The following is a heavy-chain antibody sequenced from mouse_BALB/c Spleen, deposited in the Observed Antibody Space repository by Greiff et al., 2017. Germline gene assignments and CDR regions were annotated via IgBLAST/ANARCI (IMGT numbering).Heavy chain of an antibody. Sequence: DVQLQESGPGLVKPSQSLSLTCTVTGYSITSDYAWNWIRQFPGNKLEWMGYISYSGSTSYNPSLKSRISITRDTSKNQFFLQLNSVTTEDTATYYCARSYYGPTPAYWGQGTLVTVSA. CDR2: ISYSGST. CDR3: ARSYYGPTPAY. V-gene: IGHV3-2*02. D-gene: IGHD1-2*01. CDR1: GYSITSDYA. J-gene: IGHJ3*01.